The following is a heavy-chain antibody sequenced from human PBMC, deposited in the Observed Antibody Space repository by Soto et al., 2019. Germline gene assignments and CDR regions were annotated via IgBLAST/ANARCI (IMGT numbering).Heavy chain of an antibody. CDR2: INHLETT. CDR1: GASITYGAYS. CDR3: ARGGGFDSFDY. Sequence: SETLSLTCTVSGASITYGAYSWSWIRQTPGKGLEWIGYINHLETTFYNPSFESRLTLSIDRTKNQFSLNLKSMSAADGAVYFCARGGGFDSFDYWGQGILVTVSS. J-gene: IGHJ4*02. V-gene: IGHV4-30-2*01. D-gene: IGHD3-10*01.